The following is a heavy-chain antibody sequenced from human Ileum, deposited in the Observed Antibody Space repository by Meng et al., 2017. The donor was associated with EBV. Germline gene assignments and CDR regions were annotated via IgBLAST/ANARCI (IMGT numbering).Heavy chain of an antibody. CDR1: GYTFTRYP. V-gene: IGHV7-4-1*02. CDR2: ISTNTGNP. CDR3: GTLKYTSGFYGPAY. D-gene: IGHD6-19*01. J-gene: IGHJ4*02. Sequence: QVQLGLSVSELKKHGASVKDPCKASGYTFTRYPMNRVRPAPGQGLEWMGWISTNTGNPTYAQGFTGRFVFSVDTSVSTAYLQISSLKAEDTAVYYCGTLKYTSGFYGPAYWGQGALGTVSS.